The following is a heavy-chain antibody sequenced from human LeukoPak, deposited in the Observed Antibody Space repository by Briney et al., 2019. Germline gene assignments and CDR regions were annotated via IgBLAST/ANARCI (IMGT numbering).Heavy chain of an antibody. CDR2: INAGNGNT. D-gene: IGHD4-17*01. CDR1: GYTFTSYA. J-gene: IGHJ4*02. Sequence: ASVKVSCKASGYTFTSYAMHWVRQAPGQRLEWMGWINAGNGNTKYSQKFQGRVTITRDTSASAAYMELSSLRSEDTAVYYCARDPPYGSLFDYWGQGTLVTVSS. CDR3: ARDPPYGSLFDY. V-gene: IGHV1-3*01.